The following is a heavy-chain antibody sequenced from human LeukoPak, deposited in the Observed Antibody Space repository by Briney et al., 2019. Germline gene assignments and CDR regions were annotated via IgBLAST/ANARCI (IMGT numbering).Heavy chain of an antibody. CDR3: AKTGTPWYYFDY. V-gene: IGHV3-23*01. Sequence: GGSLRLSCAASGFTFSSYAMSWVRQAPGKGLEWVSAISGSGGSTYYADSVKGRFTISRDNSKNTLYLQMNSLRAENTAVYYCAKTGTPWYYFDYWGQGTLVTVSS. D-gene: IGHD6-13*01. CDR1: GFTFSSYA. J-gene: IGHJ4*02. CDR2: ISGSGGST.